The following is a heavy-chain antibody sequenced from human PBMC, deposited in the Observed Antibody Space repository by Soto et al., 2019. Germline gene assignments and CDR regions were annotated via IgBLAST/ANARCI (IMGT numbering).Heavy chain of an antibody. CDR2: ISVYNGKT. J-gene: IGHJ3*02. Sequence: QVQLVQSGAEVKKPGASVKVSCKASGYTFTSFGITWVRQAPGQGLEWRGWISVYNGKTNYAQKLQARVTVTRDTSTNTAYMELRSLRSDDTAVYYCAKDDYGKNDGDSLEMWGQGTMVTVSS. CDR1: GYTFTSFG. V-gene: IGHV1-18*01. D-gene: IGHD4-17*01. CDR3: AKDDYGKNDGDSLEM.